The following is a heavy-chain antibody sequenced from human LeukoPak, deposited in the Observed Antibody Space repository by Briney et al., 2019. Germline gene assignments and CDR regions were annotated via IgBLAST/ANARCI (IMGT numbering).Heavy chain of an antibody. CDR1: GFTFSSYG. CDR2: IRYDGSNK. Sequence: GGSLRLSCAASGFTFSSYGMHWVRQAPGKGLEWVAFIRYDGSNKYYADSVKGRFTISRDNSKNTLYLQMNSLRAEDTAVYYCAKEGIAAAGTGFDPWGQGTLVTVSS. D-gene: IGHD6-13*01. V-gene: IGHV3-30*02. J-gene: IGHJ5*02. CDR3: AKEGIAAAGTGFDP.